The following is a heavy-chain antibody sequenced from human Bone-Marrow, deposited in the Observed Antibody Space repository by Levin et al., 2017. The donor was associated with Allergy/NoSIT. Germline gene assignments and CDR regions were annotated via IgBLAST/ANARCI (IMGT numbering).Heavy chain of an antibody. D-gene: IGHD3-16*01. V-gene: IGHV3-11*05. Sequence: GGSLRLSCAASGFTFSDYYMTWIRQAPGKGLEWVSYVSRSGTYTNYADSVTGRFTISRDDAKSSLYLQMNNLIAEDTGVYFCARGVFSGDAFDIWGQGTRVVVST. CDR3: ARGVFSGDAFDI. CDR1: GFTFSDYY. J-gene: IGHJ3*02. CDR2: VSRSGTYT.